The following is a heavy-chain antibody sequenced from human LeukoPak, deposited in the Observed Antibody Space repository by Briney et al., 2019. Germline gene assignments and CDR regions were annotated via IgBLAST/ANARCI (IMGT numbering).Heavy chain of an antibody. CDR1: GFTVSSNY. CDR3: AVGPYYDSSGYYPFDY. Sequence: GGSLRLSCAASGFTVSSNYMSWVRQAPGKGLEWVSVIYSGGSTYYADSVKGRFTISRDNSKNTLYLQMNSLRAEDTAVYYCAVGPYYDSSGYYPFDYWGQGTLVTVSS. V-gene: IGHV3-66*01. J-gene: IGHJ4*02. CDR2: IYSGGST. D-gene: IGHD3-22*01.